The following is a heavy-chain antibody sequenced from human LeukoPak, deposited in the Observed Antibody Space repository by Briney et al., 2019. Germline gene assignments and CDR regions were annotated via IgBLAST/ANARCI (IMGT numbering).Heavy chain of an antibody. Sequence: ASVKVSCKASGYTFTSYYMHCVRQAPVQGLEWMGIINPSGGSTSYAQKFQGRVTMTRDTSTSTAYMELRSLRSDDTAVYYCARVFAAAALYIDYWGQGTLVTASS. D-gene: IGHD6-13*01. V-gene: IGHV1-46*01. CDR2: INPSGGST. J-gene: IGHJ4*02. CDR3: ARVFAAAALYIDY. CDR1: GYTFTSYY.